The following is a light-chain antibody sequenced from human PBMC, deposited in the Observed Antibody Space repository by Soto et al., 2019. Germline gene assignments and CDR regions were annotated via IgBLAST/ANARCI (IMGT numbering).Light chain of an antibody. CDR1: SSDVGGYNY. V-gene: IGLV2-11*01. J-gene: IGLJ1*01. Sequence: QSVLTQPRSVSGSPGQSVTISCTGTSSDVGGYNYVSWYQQHPGKAPKLMIYDVSKRPSGVPDRSSGSKSGNTASLTISGLLAEDEADYYCCSYAGSYTFFVFGTGTKVTVL. CDR3: CSYAGSYTFFV. CDR2: DVS.